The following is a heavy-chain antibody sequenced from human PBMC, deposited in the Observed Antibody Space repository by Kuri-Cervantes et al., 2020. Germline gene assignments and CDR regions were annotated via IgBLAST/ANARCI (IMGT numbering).Heavy chain of an antibody. CDR3: AREFKWSGWFES. V-gene: IGHV1-8*01. J-gene: IGHJ5*01. CDR1: GCTFTSYD. D-gene: IGHD2-15*01. Sequence: ASVKVSCKASGCTFTSYDINCVRQATGQGLEWMGWMNPESGDTAYAQKFPGRVTMTRNTSINTPYMELSSLRSEDTAVYYCAREFKWSGWFESWGQGTLVTVSS. CDR2: MNPESGDT.